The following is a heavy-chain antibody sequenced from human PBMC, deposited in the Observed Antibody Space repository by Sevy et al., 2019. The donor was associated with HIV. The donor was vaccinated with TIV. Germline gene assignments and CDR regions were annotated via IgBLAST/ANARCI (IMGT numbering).Heavy chain of an antibody. CDR1: GYTLTELS. CDR2: FDPEDGET. V-gene: IGHV1-24*01. D-gene: IGHD3-22*01. Sequence: ASVKVSCKVSGYTLTELSMHWVRQAPGKGLEWMGGFDPEDGETIYAQKFQGRVTMTEDTSTDTAYMGLGSLRSEDTAVYYCATIRITMMRNAFDIWGQGTMVTVSS. J-gene: IGHJ3*02. CDR3: ATIRITMMRNAFDI.